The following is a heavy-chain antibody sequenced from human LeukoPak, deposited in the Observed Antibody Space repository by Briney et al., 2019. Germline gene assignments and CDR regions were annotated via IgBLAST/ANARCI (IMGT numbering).Heavy chain of an antibody. CDR1: GITFRSYV. D-gene: IGHD3-3*01. V-gene: IGHV3-23*01. CDR3: ANSGALRFFAY. J-gene: IGHJ4*02. CDR2: ISGSGGST. Sequence: PGGSLRLSCTASGITFRSYVMSWVRQAPGKGLEWVSAISGSGGSTYHADSVKGRFTISRDNSKNTLYLQMNSLRAEDTAVYYCANSGALRFFAYWGQGTLVTVSS.